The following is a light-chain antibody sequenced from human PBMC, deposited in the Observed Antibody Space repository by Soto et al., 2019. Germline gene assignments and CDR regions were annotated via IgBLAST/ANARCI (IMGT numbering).Light chain of an antibody. CDR3: GTWDSSRSAGV. CDR1: SSNIGNNY. J-gene: IGLJ2*01. CDR2: DNS. Sequence: SVLTQPPSGSGAPGQKVSISCSGSSSNIGNNYISWYQHLPGTAPKLVIYDNSDRPSGIPDRFSGTKSGTSATLGITGLQAGDEADYYCGTWDSSRSAGVFGGGTKLTVL. V-gene: IGLV1-51*01.